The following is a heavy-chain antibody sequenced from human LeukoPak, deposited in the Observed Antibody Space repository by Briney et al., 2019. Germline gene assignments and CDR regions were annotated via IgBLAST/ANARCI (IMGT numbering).Heavy chain of an antibody. CDR2: IKSSSSTI. J-gene: IGHJ4*02. V-gene: IGHV3-48*04. CDR1: GFTFSSYS. D-gene: IGHD3-10*01. CDR3: ARLDITMVRGVITSWEFDY. Sequence: GGSLRLSCAASGFTFSSYSMNWVRQAPGKGLEWVSYIKSSSSTIYYADSVKGRFTISRDNAKNSLYLQMNSLRAEDTAVYYCARLDITMVRGVITSWEFDYWGQGTLVTVSS.